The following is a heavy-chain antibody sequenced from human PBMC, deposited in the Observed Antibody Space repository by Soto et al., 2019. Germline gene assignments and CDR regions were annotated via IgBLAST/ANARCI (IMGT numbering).Heavy chain of an antibody. CDR2: INPDGSIV. CDR3: ISLAFS. Sequence: EVQLVESGGGLVQPGGSLRLSCAVSGFTLSAWWMNWVRQVPGKGLVWVSRINPDGSIVDYADSVKGRFTVSRDNAKDTLYLQMDSLRAEDTGVYYCISLAFSWGRGTLVTVSS. D-gene: IGHD3-3*02. CDR1: GFTLSAWW. J-gene: IGHJ4*02. V-gene: IGHV3-74*01.